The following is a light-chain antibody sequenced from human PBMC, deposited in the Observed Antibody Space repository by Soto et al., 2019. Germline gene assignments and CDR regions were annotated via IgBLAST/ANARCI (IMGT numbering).Light chain of an antibody. CDR2: GAS. V-gene: IGKV3-20*01. CDR3: QQYGGT. Sequence: EIVLTQSPGTLSLSPGERATLSCRASQSVSSSYLAWYQQKPGQAPRLLIYGASSRATGIPDRFSGSGSGTDFTLPISRLEPEDFAVYYCQQYGGTFGQGTKLEIK. CDR1: QSVSSSY. J-gene: IGKJ2*01.